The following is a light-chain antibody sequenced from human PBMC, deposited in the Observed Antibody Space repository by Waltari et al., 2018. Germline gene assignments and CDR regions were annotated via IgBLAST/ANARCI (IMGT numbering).Light chain of an antibody. CDR3: QHYVRVPAT. CDR2: GAS. V-gene: IGKV3-20*01. Sequence: EIVLTQSPRTLSLSPADRATLSCRASQSVGSTLALYQQKPGQPPRLLIYGASSRATGIPDRCSGSGYGTDVSLTFGRLEAEDVAVYYCQHYVRVPATFGQGTKVEIK. CDR1: QSVGST. J-gene: IGKJ1*01.